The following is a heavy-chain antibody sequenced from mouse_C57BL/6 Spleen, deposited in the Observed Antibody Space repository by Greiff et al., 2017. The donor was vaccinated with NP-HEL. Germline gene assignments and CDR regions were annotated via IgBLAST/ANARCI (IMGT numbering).Heavy chain of an antibody. CDR2: FYTGNGYT. J-gene: IGHJ2*01. D-gene: IGHD2-12*01. Sequence: EVQLQQSGAELVRPGSSVKMSCKTSGYTFTSYGINWVKQRPGQGLEWIGYFYTGNGYTEYNEKFKGKATLTSDTSSSTAYMKLSSLTSEDSAIYVCEGTLRYFDYWGQGTTVTVSS. V-gene: IGHV1-58*01. CDR3: EGTLRYFDY. CDR1: GYTFTSYG.